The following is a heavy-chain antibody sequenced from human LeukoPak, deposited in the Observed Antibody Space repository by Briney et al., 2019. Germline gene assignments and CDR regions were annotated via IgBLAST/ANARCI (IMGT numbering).Heavy chain of an antibody. D-gene: IGHD1-26*01. Sequence: GGSLRLSCAASGFTFSSYGMHWVRQAPGKGLEWVAVIWYDGSNKYYADSVKGRFTISRDNSKNTLYLQMNSLRAEDTAVYYCARGLRIRGSCLLDYWGQGTLVTVSS. J-gene: IGHJ4*02. CDR3: ARGLRIRGSCLLDY. V-gene: IGHV3-33*01. CDR1: GFTFSSYG. CDR2: IWYDGSNK.